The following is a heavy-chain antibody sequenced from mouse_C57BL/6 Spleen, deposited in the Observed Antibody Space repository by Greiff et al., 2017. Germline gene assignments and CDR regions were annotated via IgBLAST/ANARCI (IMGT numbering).Heavy chain of an antibody. D-gene: IGHD1-1*01. Sequence: VQLQQSGPELVKPGASVKMSCKASGYTFTDYNMHWVKQSHGKSLEWIGYINPNNGGTSYNQKFKGKATLTVNKSSSTAYMELRSLTSEDSAVYYCARVHGSSYVGWYFDVWGTGTTVTVSS. J-gene: IGHJ1*03. CDR3: ARVHGSSYVGWYFDV. CDR2: INPNNGGT. CDR1: GYTFTDYN. V-gene: IGHV1-22*01.